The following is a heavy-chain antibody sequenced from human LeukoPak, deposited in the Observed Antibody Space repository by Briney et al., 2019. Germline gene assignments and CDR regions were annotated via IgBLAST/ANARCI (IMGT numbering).Heavy chain of an antibody. D-gene: IGHD5-18*01. CDR2: ISDIGSI. CDR3: ARAPSSGYSYDYYFDY. Sequence: SETLSLTCTVSGGSISSYYWSWIRQPPGKGLEWIAYISDIGSINYNPSLKSRVTISVDTSKNQFSLKLTSVTAADTAVYYCARAPSSGYSYDYYFDYWGQGTLVTVSS. CDR1: GGSISSYY. J-gene: IGHJ4*02. V-gene: IGHV4-59*08.